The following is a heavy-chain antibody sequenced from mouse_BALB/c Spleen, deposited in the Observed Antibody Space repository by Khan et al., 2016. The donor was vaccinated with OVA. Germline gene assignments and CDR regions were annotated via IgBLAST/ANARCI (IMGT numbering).Heavy chain of an antibody. CDR1: GLTFSRYS. J-gene: IGHJ2*01. D-gene: IGHD1-1*01. Sequence: EVELVESGGGLVKPGESLKLSCAASGLTFSRYSMSWVRQTPEKRLEWVANISSGGSYTYYPDNVKGRFTLSRDNATNTLYLHMSSLRSEDTAIYYYARSEDDYGSRPYWDYWGQGTTLTVSS. V-gene: IGHV5-9-3*01. CDR3: ARSEDDYGSRPYWDY. CDR2: ISSGGSYT.